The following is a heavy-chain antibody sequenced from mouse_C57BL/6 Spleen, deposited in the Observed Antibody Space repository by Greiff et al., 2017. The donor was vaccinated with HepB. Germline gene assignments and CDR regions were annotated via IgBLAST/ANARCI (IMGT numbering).Heavy chain of an antibody. D-gene: IGHD1-1*01. CDR2: ISSGSSTI. CDR3: ARPYITTVVAPFDY. J-gene: IGHJ2*01. Sequence: DVMLVESGGGLVKPGGSLKLSCAASGFTFSDYGMHWVRQAPEKGLEWVAYISSGSSTIYYADTVKGRFTISRDNAKNTLFLQMTNLRSEDTAMYYCARPYITTVVAPFDYWGQGTTLTVSS. CDR1: GFTFSDYG. V-gene: IGHV5-17*01.